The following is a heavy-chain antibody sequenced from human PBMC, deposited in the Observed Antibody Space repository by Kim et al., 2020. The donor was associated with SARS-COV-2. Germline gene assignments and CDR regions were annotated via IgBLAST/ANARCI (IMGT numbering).Heavy chain of an antibody. CDR2: IDPSDSYT. V-gene: IGHV5-10-1*01. Sequence: GESLKISCKGSGYSLTSYWISWVRQMPGKGLEWMGRIDPSDSYTNYSPSFQGHVTISADKSISTAYLQWSSLKASDTAMYYCARHVMVRGVSREWFDPWGQGTLVTVSS. CDR3: ARHVMVRGVSREWFDP. J-gene: IGHJ5*02. D-gene: IGHD3-10*01. CDR1: GYSLTSYW.